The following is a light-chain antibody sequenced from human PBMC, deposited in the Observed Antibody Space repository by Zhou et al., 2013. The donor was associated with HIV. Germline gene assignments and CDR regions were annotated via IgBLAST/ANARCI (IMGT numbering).Light chain of an antibody. CDR2: GVS. J-gene: IGKJ5*01. V-gene: IGKV1-13*02. Sequence: AIQLTQSPSSLSASVGDSLTISCRASQGITNTLAWYQQRPGKSPKLLIYGVSNLESGVPSRFSGSGSGTDFTLTITGLQPEDFATYYCQQSYSTPITFGQGTRLEIK. CDR1: QGITNT. CDR3: QQSYSTPIT.